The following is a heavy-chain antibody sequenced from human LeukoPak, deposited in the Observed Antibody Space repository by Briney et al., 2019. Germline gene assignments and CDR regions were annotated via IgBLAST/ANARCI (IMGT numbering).Heavy chain of an antibody. CDR1: GGSLSGYY. CDR2: INHSGST. CDR3: ARRAAAGVGFDY. D-gene: IGHD6-13*01. J-gene: IGHJ4*02. Sequence: SETLSLTCAVCGGSLSGYYWIWIGEPPGKGLEWMGEINHSGSTNYNRSLKSRVTISVDTSKNQFSLKLSSVTAAGTAVYYCARRAAAGVGFDYWGQGTLVTVSS. V-gene: IGHV4-34*01.